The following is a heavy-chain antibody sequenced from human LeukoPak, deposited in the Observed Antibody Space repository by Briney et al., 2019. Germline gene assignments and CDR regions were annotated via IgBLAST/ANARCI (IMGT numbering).Heavy chain of an antibody. CDR2: ISGSGGST. J-gene: IGHJ4*02. CDR3: AKGHDFWSGLFAY. D-gene: IGHD3-3*01. V-gene: IGHV3-23*01. CDR1: GFTFSSYA. Sequence: GGSLRLSCAASGFTFSSYALSWVRQAPGKGLEWVSTISGSGGSTYYTDSVKGRFTISRGKSKNTLYLQMNSLRAEDTAVYYCAKGHDFWSGLFAYWGQGNLVTVSS.